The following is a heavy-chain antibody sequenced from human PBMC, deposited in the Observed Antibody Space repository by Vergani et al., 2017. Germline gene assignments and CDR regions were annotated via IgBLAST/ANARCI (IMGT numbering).Heavy chain of an antibody. J-gene: IGHJ6*03. CDR2: INHSGST. CDR3: ARGLGAGAYYMDV. D-gene: IGHD3-16*01. V-gene: IGHV4-34*01. Sequence: QVRLEESGPGLVKPSETLSLTCAVYGGSFSGYYWSWIRQPPGKGLEWIGEINHSGSTNYNPSLKSRVTISVDTSKNQFSLKLSSVTAADTAVYYCARGLGAGAYYMDVWGKGTTVTVSS. CDR1: GGSFSGYY.